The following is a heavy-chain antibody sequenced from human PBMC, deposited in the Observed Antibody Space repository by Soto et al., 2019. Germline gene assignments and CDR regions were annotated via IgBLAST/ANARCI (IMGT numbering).Heavy chain of an antibody. CDR2: IYPGDSDT. Sequence: GESLKISCKGSGYSFTSYWIGWVRQMPGKGLEWMGIIYPGDSDTRYSPSFQGQVTISADKSISPAYLQWSSLKASDTAMYYCARISDIARIYYYYYGMDVWGQGTTVTVSS. CDR1: GYSFTSYW. D-gene: IGHD5-12*01. J-gene: IGHJ6*02. V-gene: IGHV5-51*01. CDR3: ARISDIARIYYYYYGMDV.